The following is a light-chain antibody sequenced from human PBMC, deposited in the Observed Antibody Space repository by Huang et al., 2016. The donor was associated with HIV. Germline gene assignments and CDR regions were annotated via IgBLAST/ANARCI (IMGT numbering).Light chain of an antibody. CDR2: GAS. CDR1: QSVSSN. J-gene: IGKJ1*01. Sequence: EIVMTQSPATLSVSPGERATLSCRASQSVSSNLAWYQQTPGQSPRLLIYGASTRATGIPARFSGSWSGTEFTLTISSLQSEDFAVYYCQQYNNWPPWTFGQGTKVEIK. CDR3: QQYNNWPPWT. V-gene: IGKV3-15*01.